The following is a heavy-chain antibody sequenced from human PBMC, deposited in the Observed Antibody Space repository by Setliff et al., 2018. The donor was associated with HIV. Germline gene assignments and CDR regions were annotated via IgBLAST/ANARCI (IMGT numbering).Heavy chain of an antibody. CDR3: ARGGSRGSWYWDY. D-gene: IGHD6-13*01. V-gene: IGHV4-39*07. Sequence: KTSETLSLTCTVSGGSISSGSYYWGWIRQPPGKGLEWIGSIYYSGSTYYNPSLKSRVSISVDRSKNHFSLRLSSVTAADTAVYYCARGGSRGSWYWDYWGQGTLVTVSS. CDR1: GGSISSGSYY. J-gene: IGHJ4*02. CDR2: IYYSGST.